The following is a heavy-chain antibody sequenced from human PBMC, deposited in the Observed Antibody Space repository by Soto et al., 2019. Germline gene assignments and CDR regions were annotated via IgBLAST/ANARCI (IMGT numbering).Heavy chain of an antibody. CDR2: ISAYNGNT. V-gene: IGHV1-18*01. D-gene: IGHD5-18*01. CDR3: ASTKEGLFGYLGPNWFDP. J-gene: IGHJ5*02. CDR1: GYTFTSYG. Sequence: ASVKVSCKASGYTFTSYGISWVRQALGQGLEWMGWISAYNGNTNCAQKLQGRVTMTADTSTSTAYMELSSLSSDDTAVYYCASTKEGLFGYLGPNWFDPWGQETLVTVAS.